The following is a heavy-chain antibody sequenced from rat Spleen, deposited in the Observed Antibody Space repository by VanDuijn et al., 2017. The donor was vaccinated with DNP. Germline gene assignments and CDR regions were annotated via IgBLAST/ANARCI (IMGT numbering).Heavy chain of an antibody. CDR3: ARWTRYFDY. J-gene: IGHJ2*01. CDR1: GYSITSNY. D-gene: IGHD1-7*01. V-gene: IGHV3-1*01. Sequence: EVQLQESGSGLVKPSQSLSLTCSVTGYSITSNYWGWIRQFPGNKMEYIGHISYSGRTDYNPSLKSRISITRDTSRNHFFLPLISGTTEDTATYYCARWTRYFDYWGQGAMVTVSS. CDR2: ISYSGRT.